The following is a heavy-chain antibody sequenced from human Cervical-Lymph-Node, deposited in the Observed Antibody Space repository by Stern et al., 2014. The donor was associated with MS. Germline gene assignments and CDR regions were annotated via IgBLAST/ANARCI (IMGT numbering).Heavy chain of an antibody. V-gene: IGHV3-33*01. D-gene: IGHD3-22*01. Sequence: MQLVESGGGVVQPGRSLRLSCAASGFTFSSYGMHWVRQAPGKGLEWVAVIWYDGSNKYYADSVKGRFTISRDNSKNTLYLQMNSLRAEDTAVYYCARDVVTGSHYYDSSGYLDYWGQGTLVTVSS. CDR3: ARDVVTGSHYYDSSGYLDY. CDR1: GFTFSSYG. CDR2: IWYDGSNK. J-gene: IGHJ4*02.